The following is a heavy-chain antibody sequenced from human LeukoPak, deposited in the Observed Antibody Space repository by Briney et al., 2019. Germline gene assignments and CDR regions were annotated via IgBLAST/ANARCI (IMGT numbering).Heavy chain of an antibody. J-gene: IGHJ4*02. V-gene: IGHV4-34*01. CDR3: ARAVGYCSGGSCSLDY. Sequence: SETLSLTCVVYGGSFSGYYWSWIRQPPGKGLEWIGEVNHSGSTNYNPSLKSRVTISVDTSKNQFSLKLSSVTAADTAVYYCARAVGYCSGGSCSLDYWSQGTLVTVSS. D-gene: IGHD2-15*01. CDR1: GGSFSGYY. CDR2: VNHSGST.